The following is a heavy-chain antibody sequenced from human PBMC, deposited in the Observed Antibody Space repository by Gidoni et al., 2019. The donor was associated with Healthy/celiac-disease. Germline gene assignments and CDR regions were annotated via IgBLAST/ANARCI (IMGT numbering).Heavy chain of an antibody. Sequence: QVQLVESGGGVVQPGRSLRLSCAASGFPFSSYAMHWVRQAPGKGLEWVAVISYDGSNKYYADSVKGRFTISRDNSKNTLYLQMNSLRAEDTAVYYCASDPDYGDYDAFDIWGQGTMVTVSS. CDR3: ASDPDYGDYDAFDI. CDR2: ISYDGSNK. CDR1: GFPFSSYA. J-gene: IGHJ3*02. D-gene: IGHD4-17*01. V-gene: IGHV3-30-3*01.